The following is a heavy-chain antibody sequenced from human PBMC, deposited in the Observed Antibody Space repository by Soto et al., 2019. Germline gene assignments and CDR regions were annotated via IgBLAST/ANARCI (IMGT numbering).Heavy chain of an antibody. CDR1: EFTFSSYG. D-gene: IGHD6-19*01. V-gene: IGHV3-30*18. CDR2: ISYDGSNK. J-gene: IGHJ4*02. Sequence: PGGSLRLSCAASEFTFSSYGMHWVSQAQSKELEWLAVISYDGSNKYYADSVKGRFTISRDNSKNTLYLQMNSLRAEDTAVYYCAKDSHPPAVAGMTNGYFDFWGQGTLVTVSS. CDR3: AKDSHPPAVAGMTNGYFDF.